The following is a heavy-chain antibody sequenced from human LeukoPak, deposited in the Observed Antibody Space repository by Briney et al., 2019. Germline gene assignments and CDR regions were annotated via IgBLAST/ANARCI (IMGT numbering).Heavy chain of an antibody. V-gene: IGHV4-38-2*01. CDR3: ARVSGGNWFDP. J-gene: IGHJ5*02. D-gene: IGHD3-10*01. Sequence: SETLSLACAVSGYSISSGYYWGWIRQPPGKGLEWIGSIYHSGSTYYNPSLKSRVTISVDTSKNQFSLKLSSVTAADTAVYYCARVSGGNWFDPWGQGTLVTVSS. CDR1: GYSISSGYY. CDR2: IYHSGST.